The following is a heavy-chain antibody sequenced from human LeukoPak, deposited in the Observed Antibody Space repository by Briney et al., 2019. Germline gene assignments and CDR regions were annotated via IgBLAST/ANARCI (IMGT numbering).Heavy chain of an antibody. V-gene: IGHV1-69*05. D-gene: IGHD3-9*01. CDR1: GGTFSSYA. CDR3: ARVRYFDWTYYYMDV. CDR2: IIPIFGTA. Sequence: SVKVSCKASGGTFSSYAIGWVRQAPGQGLEWMGGIIPIFGTANYAQKFQGRVTITTDESTSTAYMELSSLRSEDTAVYYCARVRYFDWTYYYMDVWGKGTAVTVSS. J-gene: IGHJ6*03.